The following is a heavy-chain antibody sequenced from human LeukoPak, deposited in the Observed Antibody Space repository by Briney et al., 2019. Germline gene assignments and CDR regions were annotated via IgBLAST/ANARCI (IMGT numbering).Heavy chain of an antibody. CDR2: ISSSSSYI. D-gene: IGHD3-10*01. V-gene: IGHV3-21*01. CDR3: ARASGITMVRGALDG. J-gene: IGHJ4*02. CDR1: GFTFSSYS. Sequence: PGGSLRLSCAASGFTFSSYSMNWVRQAPGKGLEWVSSISSSSSYIYYADSVKGRFTISRDNAKSSLYLQMNSLRAEDTAVYYCARASGITMVRGALDGWGQGALVTVSS.